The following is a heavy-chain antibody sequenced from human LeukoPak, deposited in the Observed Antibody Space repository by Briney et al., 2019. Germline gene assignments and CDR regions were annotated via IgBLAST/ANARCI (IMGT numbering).Heavy chain of an antibody. V-gene: IGHV4-34*01. CDR2: INHSGST. Sequence: PSETLSLTCAVYGGSFSGYYWSWIRQPPGKGLEWIGEINHSGSTNYNPSLKSRVTISVDTSKNQFSLKLSSVTAADTAVYYCARGRLRSSWTAASYMDVWGKGTTVTVSS. D-gene: IGHD6-13*01. J-gene: IGHJ6*03. CDR3: ARGRLRSSWTAASYMDV. CDR1: GGSFSGYY.